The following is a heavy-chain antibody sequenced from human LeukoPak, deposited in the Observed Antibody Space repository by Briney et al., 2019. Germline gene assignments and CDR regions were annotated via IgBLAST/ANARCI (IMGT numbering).Heavy chain of an antibody. J-gene: IGHJ3*02. D-gene: IGHD1-1*01. V-gene: IGHV1-69*01. CDR2: IIPIFGTA. CDR1: GGTFSSYA. CDR3: ATQDEERPVTSYDAFDI. Sequence: GSSVKVPCKASGGTFSSYAISWVRQAPGQGLEWMGGIIPIFGTANYAQKFQGRVTITADESTSTAYMELSSPRSEDTAVYYCATQDEERPVTSYDAFDIWGQGTMVTVSS.